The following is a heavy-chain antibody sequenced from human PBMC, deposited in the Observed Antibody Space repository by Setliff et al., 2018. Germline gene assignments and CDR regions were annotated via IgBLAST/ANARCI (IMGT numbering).Heavy chain of an antibody. CDR1: GGTFSSFA. V-gene: IGHV1-69*13. Sequence: ASVKVSCKTSGGTFSSFAVSWVRQAPGQRPEWMGRLIPFFGTTIYAQKFQGRVTITADQSTSTVFMELNSLRSEDTAFYYCARDSGFVVGVAATRGSFDIWGQGTMVTVSS. CDR3: ARDSGFVVGVAATRGSFDI. D-gene: IGHD2-15*01. J-gene: IGHJ3*02. CDR2: LIPFFGTT.